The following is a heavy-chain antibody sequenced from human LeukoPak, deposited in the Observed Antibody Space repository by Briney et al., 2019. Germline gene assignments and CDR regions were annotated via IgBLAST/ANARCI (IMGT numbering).Heavy chain of an antibody. D-gene: IGHD3-22*01. Sequence: ASVKVSCKASGYTFTSYDINWVRQATGQGLEWMGWMNPNGGNTGYAQKFQGRVTITRDTSISTAYMELSSLRSEDTAVYYCARGYYYDSSGYYPSGWFDPWGQGTLVTVSS. J-gene: IGHJ5*02. CDR2: MNPNGGNT. CDR3: ARGYYYDSSGYYPSGWFDP. CDR1: GYTFTSYD. V-gene: IGHV1-8*03.